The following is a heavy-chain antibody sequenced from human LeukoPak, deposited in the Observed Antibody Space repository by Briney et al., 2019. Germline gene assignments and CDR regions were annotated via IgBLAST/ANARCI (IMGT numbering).Heavy chain of an antibody. CDR1: GGSISPYY. Sequence: SETLPLTCTFSGGSISPYYWSWIRQSPGKGLEWIGYMYYTGSSKYSPSLRSRVTISLDTSKNQLSLNLISVTAADTAVYYCVRSGGAGGGVWGQGTLVTVSS. D-gene: IGHD3-10*01. J-gene: IGHJ4*02. V-gene: IGHV4-59*01. CDR3: VRSGGAGGGV. CDR2: MYYTGSS.